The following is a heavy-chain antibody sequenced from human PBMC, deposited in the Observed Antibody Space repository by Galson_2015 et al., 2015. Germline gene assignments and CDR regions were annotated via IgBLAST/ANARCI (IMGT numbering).Heavy chain of an antibody. V-gene: IGHV6-1*01. Sequence: CAISGDSVSSNSAAWNWIRQSPSRGLEWLGRTYYRSKWFNDYAVSVKSRITINPDTSKNQFSLQLNSVTPEDTAVYYCAADRGYSYGYGYYGMDVWGQGTTVTVSS. D-gene: IGHD5-18*01. CDR2: TYYRSKWFN. J-gene: IGHJ6*02. CDR1: GDSVSSNSAA. CDR3: AADRGYSYGYGYYGMDV.